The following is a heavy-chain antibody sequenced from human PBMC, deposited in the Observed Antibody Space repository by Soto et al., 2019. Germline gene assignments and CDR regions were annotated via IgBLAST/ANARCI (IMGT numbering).Heavy chain of an antibody. J-gene: IGHJ6*02. CDR3: ASDSGYCSSGESAVIDFYDCCFDA. D-gene: IGHD3-10*01. CDR2: TSYDGKNK. CDR1: GFTFSNYA. Sequence: QVHLVESGGGVVQPGRSLRLSCAASGFTFSNYAMHWVRQAPGKGLEWVAVTSYDGKNKYDADSVKGRFTISSDNSKNTRYLHMNSQKREDTAVYYWASDSGYCSSGESAVIDFYDCCFDAWGQGTTVTVSS. V-gene: IGHV3-30*14.